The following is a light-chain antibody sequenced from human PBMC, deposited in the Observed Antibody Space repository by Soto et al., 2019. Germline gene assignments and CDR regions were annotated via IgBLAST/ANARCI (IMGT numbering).Light chain of an antibody. CDR3: QQANSFPIT. V-gene: IGKV1-12*01. J-gene: IGKJ5*01. CDR2: AAS. Sequence: DIQMTQSPSSVSASVGDRVTITCRASQDISSWLAWYQQKPGKAPKLLIYAASSLLSGVPSRVSGSGSGTDFTLTISSLQPEDFATYYCQQANSFPITFGQGTRLEIK. CDR1: QDISSW.